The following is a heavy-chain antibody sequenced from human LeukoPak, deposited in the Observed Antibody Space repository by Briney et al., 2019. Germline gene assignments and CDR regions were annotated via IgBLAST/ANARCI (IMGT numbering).Heavy chain of an antibody. Sequence: GGSLRLSCAASGFTFDVYAMHWVRQAPGKGLEWVSGISWNSGSIGYADSVKGRFTISRDNAKNSLYLQMNSLRAEDTALYYCAKGPGTAMVTPFDYWGQGTLVTVSS. CDR1: GFTFDVYA. CDR2: ISWNSGSI. D-gene: IGHD5-18*01. CDR3: AKGPGTAMVTPFDY. V-gene: IGHV3-9*01. J-gene: IGHJ4*02.